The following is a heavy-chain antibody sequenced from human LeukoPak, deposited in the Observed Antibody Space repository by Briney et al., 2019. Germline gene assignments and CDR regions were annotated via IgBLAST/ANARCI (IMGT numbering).Heavy chain of an antibody. CDR3: ARLTRDYSYMDV. CDR1: GFTFSSYE. D-gene: IGHD3-9*01. J-gene: IGHJ6*03. CDR2: ISSSSSTI. V-gene: IGHV3-48*01. Sequence: GGSLRLSCAASGFTFSSYEMNWVRQAPGKGLEWVSYISSSSSTIYYADSVKGRFTISRDNAKNSLYLQMNSLRAEDTAVYYCARLTRDYSYMDVWGKGTTVTVSS.